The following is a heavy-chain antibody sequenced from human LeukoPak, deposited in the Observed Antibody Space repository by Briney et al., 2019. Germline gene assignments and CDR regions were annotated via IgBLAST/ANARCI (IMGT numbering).Heavy chain of an antibody. J-gene: IGHJ6*03. CDR1: GGTFNTFT. CDR3: ARDSMPREVGVPLKDYYFYHLNV. Sequence: VASVKVSCKASGGTFNTFTVSWVRQVPGQGLEWMGGIIPVFGTAKYAQKLQDRITITADEPTSIVYLELSSLRSEDTAVYFCARDSMPREVGVPLKDYYFYHLNVWGKGTTVTVSS. CDR2: IIPVFGTA. V-gene: IGHV1-69*01. D-gene: IGHD3-10*01.